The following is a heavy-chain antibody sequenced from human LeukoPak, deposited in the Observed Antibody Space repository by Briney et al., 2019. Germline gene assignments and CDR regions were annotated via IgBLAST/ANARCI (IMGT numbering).Heavy chain of an antibody. CDR1: GYTFISYY. CDR2: INPSGGST. Sequence: GASVKVSCTASGYTFISYYIHWVRQAPGQGLEWMGIINPSGGSTSYAQKFQGRVTMTRDTSTSTVYMEPSSLRSEDTAVYYCARDQGMTTVDYWGQGTLVTVSS. V-gene: IGHV1-46*01. D-gene: IGHD4-17*01. CDR3: ARDQGMTTVDY. J-gene: IGHJ4*02.